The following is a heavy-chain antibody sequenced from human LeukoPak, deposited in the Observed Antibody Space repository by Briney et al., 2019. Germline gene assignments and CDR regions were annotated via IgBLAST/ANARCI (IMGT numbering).Heavy chain of an antibody. V-gene: IGHV3-7*01. J-gene: IGHJ4*02. D-gene: IGHD1-14*01. CDR3: ARDSFETDIDY. Sequence: GGSLRLSCAASGFTFSRYWMSWVRQAPGKGLEWVANIKEDGSEQYYPDSVKGRFTISGDNVKNSLYLQINSLRAEDTAVYYCARDSFETDIDYWGQGTLVTVSS. CDR2: IKEDGSEQ. CDR1: GFTFSRYW.